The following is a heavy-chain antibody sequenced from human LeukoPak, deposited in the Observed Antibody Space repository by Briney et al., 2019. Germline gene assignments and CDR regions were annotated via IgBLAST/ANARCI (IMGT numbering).Heavy chain of an antibody. V-gene: IGHV3-21*01. J-gene: IGHJ4*02. D-gene: IGHD1-20*01. Sequence: PGGSLRLSCAASGFTFSSYSMNWVRQAPGKGLEWVSSISTNSAFIYYADSVRGRFTISRDNTKNSLYLQMDSLTADDTAVYFCARIITERGFDYWGQGTLVTVSS. CDR2: ISTNSAFI. CDR1: GFTFSSYS. CDR3: ARIITERGFDY.